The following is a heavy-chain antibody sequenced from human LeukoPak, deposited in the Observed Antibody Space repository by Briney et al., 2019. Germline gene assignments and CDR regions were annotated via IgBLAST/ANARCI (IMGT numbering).Heavy chain of an antibody. V-gene: IGHV4-59*08. D-gene: IGHD2-21*01. CDR2: IYYSGST. Sequence: PSETLSLTCTASGGSISSYYWSWIRQPPGKGLEWIGYIYYSGSTNYNPSLKSRVTISVDTSKNQFSLKLSSVTAADTAVYYCARAYDYYYYGMDAWGLGTTVTVSS. J-gene: IGHJ6*02. CDR3: ARAYDYYYYGMDA. CDR1: GGSISSYY.